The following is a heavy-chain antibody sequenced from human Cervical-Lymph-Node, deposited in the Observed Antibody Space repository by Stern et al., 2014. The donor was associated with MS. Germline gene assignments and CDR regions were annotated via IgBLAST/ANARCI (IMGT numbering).Heavy chain of an antibody. D-gene: IGHD6-19*01. CDR3: ARGIAVTGRKAFDI. Sequence: QVQLQESGPGLVKPSETLSLMCTVSGGSIRPYYWSWIRQPPGKGLEWIGYIYYDGSPNYNPSLRGRVAISLDTSKNQFSLNLNSVTTADTAVYYCARGIAVTGRKAFDIWGQGTMVTVSP. CDR1: GGSIRPYY. J-gene: IGHJ3*02. V-gene: IGHV4-59*01. CDR2: IYYDGSP.